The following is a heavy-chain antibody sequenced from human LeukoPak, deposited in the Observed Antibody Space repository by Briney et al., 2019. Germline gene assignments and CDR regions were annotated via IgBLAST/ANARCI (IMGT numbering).Heavy chain of an antibody. V-gene: IGHV3-23*01. J-gene: IGHJ5*02. CDR2: ISGSGGST. CDR3: ARDPFYSSSSQGNWFDP. Sequence: GGSLRLSCAASGFTFSSYAMSWVRQAPGKGLEWVSAISGSGGSTYYADSVKGRFTISRDNAKNSLYLQMNSLRAEDTAVYYCARDPFYSSSSQGNWFDPWGQGTLVTVSS. CDR1: GFTFSSYA. D-gene: IGHD6-6*01.